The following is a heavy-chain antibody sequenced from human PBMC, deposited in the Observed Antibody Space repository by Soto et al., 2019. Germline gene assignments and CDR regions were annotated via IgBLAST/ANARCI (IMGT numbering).Heavy chain of an antibody. Sequence: GGSLTLSCAASXFTFSNAWMSWVRQAPGKGLEWVGRIKSKTDGGTTDYAAHVKGRFTISRDDSKNTLYLQMNSLKTEDTAVYYCTTDGDKYPLDYYYYYYYMDVWGKGTTVTFSS. D-gene: IGHD7-27*01. V-gene: IGHV3-15*01. J-gene: IGHJ6*03. CDR3: TTDGDKYPLDYYYYYYYMDV. CDR1: XFTFSNAW. CDR2: IKSKTDGGTT.